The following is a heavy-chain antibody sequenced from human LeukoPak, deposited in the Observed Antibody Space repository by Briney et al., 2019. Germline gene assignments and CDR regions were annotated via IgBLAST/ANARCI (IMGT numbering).Heavy chain of an antibody. V-gene: IGHV4-59*01. CDR2: IYYRGDT. Sequence: SETLSLTCSVSGGSMSGYYWSWIRQPPGQGLEWIGFIYYRGDTKYSPSLKSRVTILVDTSKNQFSLKLSSVTAADTAVYYCARAGSSSWPHYYYYMDVWGKGTTVTISS. CDR1: GGSMSGYY. J-gene: IGHJ6*03. D-gene: IGHD6-13*01. CDR3: ARAGSSSWPHYYYYMDV.